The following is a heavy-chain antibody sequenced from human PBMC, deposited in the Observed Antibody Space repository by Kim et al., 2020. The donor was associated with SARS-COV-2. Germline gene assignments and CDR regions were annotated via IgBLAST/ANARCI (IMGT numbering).Heavy chain of an antibody. CDR3: ASTFWG. J-gene: IGHJ4*02. V-gene: IGHV1-3*01. CDR2: GNGNT. D-gene: IGHD3-16*01. Sequence: GNGNTKYSQKFQGRVTITRDTSASTAYMELSSLRSEDTAVYYCASTFWGWGQGTLVTVSS.